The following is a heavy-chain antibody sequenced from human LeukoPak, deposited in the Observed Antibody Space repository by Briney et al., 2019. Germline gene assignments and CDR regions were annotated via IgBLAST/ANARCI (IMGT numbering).Heavy chain of an antibody. CDR3: ARGIDGAPYYYYCMDV. Sequence: SETLSLTRAVSGGSISSGGYSWSWIRQPPGKGLEWIGYIYYSGSTYYNPSLKSRVTISVDTSKNQFSLKLSSVTAADTAVYYCARGIDGAPYYYYCMDVWGKGTTVTVSS. CDR2: IYYSGST. V-gene: IGHV4-30-4*07. D-gene: IGHD5-24*01. CDR1: GGSISSGGYS. J-gene: IGHJ6*03.